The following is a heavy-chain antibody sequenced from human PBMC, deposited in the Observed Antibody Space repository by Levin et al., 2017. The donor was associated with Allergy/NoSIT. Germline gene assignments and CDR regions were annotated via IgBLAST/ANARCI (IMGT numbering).Heavy chain of an antibody. CDR3: AKGAGAVFWSGYYTDYPDY. V-gene: IGHV3-23*01. D-gene: IGHD3-3*01. J-gene: IGHJ4*02. Sequence: GESLKISCAASGFTFSSYAMSWVRQAPGKGLEWVSAISGSGGSTYYADSVKGRFTISRDNSKNTLYLQMNSLRAEDTAVYYCAKGAGAVFWSGYYTDYPDYWGQGTLVTVSS. CDR2: ISGSGGST. CDR1: GFTFSSYA.